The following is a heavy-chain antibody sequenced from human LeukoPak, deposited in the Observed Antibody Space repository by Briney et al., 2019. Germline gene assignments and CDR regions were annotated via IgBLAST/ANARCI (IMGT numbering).Heavy chain of an antibody. Sequence: GESLRISCKGSGYSFTSYWIGWVRQMPGKGLEWMGIIYPGDSDTRYSPSFQGQVTISADKSISTAYLQWSSLKASDTAMYYCARHRMVRGVINYFDYWGQGTLVTVSS. CDR2: IYPGDSDT. J-gene: IGHJ4*02. CDR3: ARHRMVRGVINYFDY. D-gene: IGHD3-10*01. CDR1: GYSFTSYW. V-gene: IGHV5-51*01.